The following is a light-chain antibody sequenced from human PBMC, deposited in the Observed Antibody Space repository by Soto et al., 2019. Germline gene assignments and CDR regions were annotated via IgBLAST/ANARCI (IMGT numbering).Light chain of an antibody. V-gene: IGKV1-27*01. CDR3: QKDNSGPRT. CDR2: AAS. Sequence: DIQMTQSPSSLSASVGDRVTITCRASQGIGNYLAWYQQKPGKVPKLLIYAASTLHSGVPSRFSGSGSGTDFTLTIRSLQPEDVATYYCQKDNSGPRTFGQGTKVEIK. J-gene: IGKJ1*01. CDR1: QGIGNY.